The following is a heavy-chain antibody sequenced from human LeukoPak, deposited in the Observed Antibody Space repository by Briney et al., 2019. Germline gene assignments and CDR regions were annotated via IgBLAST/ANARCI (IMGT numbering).Heavy chain of an antibody. V-gene: IGHV4-39*01. D-gene: IGHD3-22*01. CDR2: INYSGST. CDR3: ARGYDY. J-gene: IGHJ4*02. CDR1: GGSIIGSTSY. Sequence: PSETLSLTCTVSGGSIIGSTSYWGWIRQPPGKGLDWLGIINYSGSTYYNPSLRSRVTISVDTSKNQFSLKLNSVTASDTAVYYCARGYDYWGQGTLVTVSP.